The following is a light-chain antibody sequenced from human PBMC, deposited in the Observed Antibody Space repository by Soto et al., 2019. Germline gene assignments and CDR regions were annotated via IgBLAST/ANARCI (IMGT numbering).Light chain of an antibody. CDR2: GAS. CDR3: QQYNVWPLT. Sequence: EVVMTQSPDTLSVSPGERATLSCRASLHINSNLAWYQQKPGQAPRLLIYGASTRVTGIPARFSGGRSGTEFTFTISSLQSEDFAVYYCQQYNVWPLTFGRGTKVEIK. CDR1: LHINSN. V-gene: IGKV3-15*01. J-gene: IGKJ4*01.